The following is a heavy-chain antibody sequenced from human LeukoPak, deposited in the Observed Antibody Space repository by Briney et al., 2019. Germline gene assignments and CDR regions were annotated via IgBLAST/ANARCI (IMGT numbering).Heavy chain of an antibody. CDR3: ASTTVTPYYFDY. V-gene: IGHV3-48*04. D-gene: IGHD4-17*01. J-gene: IGHJ4*02. Sequence: PGGSLRLSCAASGFTFGSHSMNWVRQAPGKGLAWVSYISSSSSTINYADSVKGRFTISRDNAKSSLYLQMNSLRAEDTAVYYCASTTVTPYYFDYWGQGTLVTVSS. CDR1: GFTFGSHS. CDR2: ISSSSSTI.